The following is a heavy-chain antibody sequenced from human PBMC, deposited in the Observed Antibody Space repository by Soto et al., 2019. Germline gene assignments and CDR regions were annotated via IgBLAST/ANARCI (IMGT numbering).Heavy chain of an antibody. V-gene: IGHV5-51*01. J-gene: IGHJ5*02. CDR2: IYPGVSDT. D-gene: IGHD6-19*01. CDR3: AREDGTGYSSGWYT. Sequence: GESLRISCNGSGYSFTSYCIGLVRYMPGKGLEWMGIIYPGVSDTRYSPSFQGQVTISADKSISTAYLQWRSLKASDTAMYYCAREDGTGYSSGWYTWGQGTLVTVSS. CDR1: GYSFTSYC.